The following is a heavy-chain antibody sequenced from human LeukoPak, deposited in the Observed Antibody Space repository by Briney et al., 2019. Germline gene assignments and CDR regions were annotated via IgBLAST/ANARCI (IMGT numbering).Heavy chain of an antibody. J-gene: IGHJ4*02. Sequence: SETLSLTCTVSGVSISSSNSYWGWIRQPPGKGLEWIGSIYYSGNTYYNASVKSQVSISIDTSRNQFSLGLTSVTAADTAVYYCARQTGSGLFILPGGQGTLVTVSS. CDR2: IYYSGNT. V-gene: IGHV4-39*01. CDR3: ARQTGSGLFILP. CDR1: GVSISSSNSY. D-gene: IGHD3/OR15-3a*01.